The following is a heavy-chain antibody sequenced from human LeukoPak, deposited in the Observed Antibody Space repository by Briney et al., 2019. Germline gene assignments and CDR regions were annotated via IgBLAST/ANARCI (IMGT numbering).Heavy chain of an antibody. Sequence: ASVKVSCKASGYTFSGHYMHWVRQAPGQGLEWMGWINPNGDDTNYAQKFQGRVTMTRDTSISTAYMELNRLRADDTALYYCATDPPNPGIYCDYWGQGTLVTVSS. V-gene: IGHV1-2*02. J-gene: IGHJ4*02. D-gene: IGHD3-10*01. CDR1: GYTFSGHY. CDR2: INPNGDDT. CDR3: ATDPPNPGIYCDY.